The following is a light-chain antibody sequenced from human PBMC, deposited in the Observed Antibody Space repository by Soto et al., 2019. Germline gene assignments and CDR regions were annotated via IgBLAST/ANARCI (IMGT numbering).Light chain of an antibody. CDR3: HSKT. CDR2: DAS. Sequence: DLQMTQSPSTLSASLGDRVTITCRASQSISSWLAWYQQKPREAPKLLIYDASSLESGVPSRFSGSGYGTEFTLPISSLQPDDFAPYYCHSKTCGQGTKVDI. V-gene: IGKV1-5*01. CDR1: QSISSW. J-gene: IGKJ1*01.